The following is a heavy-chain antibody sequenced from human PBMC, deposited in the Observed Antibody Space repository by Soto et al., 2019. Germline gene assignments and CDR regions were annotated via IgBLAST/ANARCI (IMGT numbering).Heavy chain of an antibody. CDR1: GFTFDDYA. CDR2: ISWNSGSI. CDR3: AKDIGGYGSGSYYNY. D-gene: IGHD3-10*01. J-gene: IGHJ4*02. V-gene: IGHV3-9*01. Sequence: GGSLRLSCAASGFTFDDYAMHWVRQATGKGLEWVSGISWNSGSIGYADSVKGRFTISRDNAKNSLYLQMNSLRAEDTALYYCAKDIGGYGSGSYYNYWGQGTLVTVSS.